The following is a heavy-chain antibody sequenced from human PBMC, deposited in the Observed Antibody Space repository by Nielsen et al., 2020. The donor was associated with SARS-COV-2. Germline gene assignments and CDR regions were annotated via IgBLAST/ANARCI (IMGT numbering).Heavy chain of an antibody. CDR3: ARLYGGPFDY. V-gene: IGHV5-51*01. D-gene: IGHD3-16*01. CDR2: IYPGDSNT. Sequence: GESLKISCKVSGYDFTTSWIGWVRQMPGKGLEWMGIIYPGDSNTRYSPSFRGQVTFSADKPISTAYLQWSSLKASDTAIYYCARLYGGPFDYWGQGTLVTVSS. J-gene: IGHJ4*02. CDR1: GYDFTTSW.